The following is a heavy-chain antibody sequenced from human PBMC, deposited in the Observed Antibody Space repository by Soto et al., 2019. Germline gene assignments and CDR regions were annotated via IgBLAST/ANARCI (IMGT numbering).Heavy chain of an antibody. J-gene: IGHJ6*03. CDR3: ARGPGSWYYYYMDV. CDR2: MNSNSGNT. V-gene: IGHV1-8*01. Sequence: QVQLVQSGAEVKKPGASVKVSCKASGYTFTSYDINWVRQATGQGLEWMGWMNSNSGNTGYAQKFQGRVTMTRNTSISTAHIELSSLRSEDTAVYYCARGPGSWYYYYMDVWGKGTTVTVSS. D-gene: IGHD6-13*01. CDR1: GYTFTSYD.